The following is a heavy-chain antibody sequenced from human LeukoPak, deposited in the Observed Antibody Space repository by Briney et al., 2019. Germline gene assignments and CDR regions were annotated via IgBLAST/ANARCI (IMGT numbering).Heavy chain of an antibody. Sequence: GGSLRLSCAASGFTFRSYWMYWVRQTPGEGLVWVSRISPDGSETVNADSVEGRFTISRDNARNTLYLEMSRLRAEDTAIYYCTSYNWGAVRDYWGQGTLVTVSS. D-gene: IGHD7-27*01. J-gene: IGHJ4*02. CDR1: GFTFRSYW. CDR2: ISPDGSET. V-gene: IGHV3-74*01. CDR3: TSYNWGAVRDY.